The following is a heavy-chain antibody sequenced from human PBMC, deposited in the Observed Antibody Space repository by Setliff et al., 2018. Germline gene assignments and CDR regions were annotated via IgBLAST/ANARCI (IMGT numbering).Heavy chain of an antibody. CDR1: GDPMSSGYY. D-gene: IGHD3-22*01. V-gene: IGHV4-38-2*02. CDR2: IHHSGKA. Sequence: SETLSLTCTVSGDPMSSGYYWGWIRQPPGKGLEWIVNIHHSGKAYYNPSLKSRVTMSVDTSKNHVSLKLSSVTAADTAVYYCARAHTWSLPNDNSGYPGWFNPWGQGTLVTVSS. J-gene: IGHJ5*02. CDR3: ARAHTWSLPNDNSGYPGWFNP.